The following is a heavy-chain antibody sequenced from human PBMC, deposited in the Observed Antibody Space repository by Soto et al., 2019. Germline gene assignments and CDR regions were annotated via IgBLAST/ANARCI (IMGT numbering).Heavy chain of an antibody. CDR2: IMPVFHTT. CDR1: GGTFNNFA. Sequence: QVQLVQSGAEVKKPGSSVKVSCQASGGTFNNFAFTWVRQAPGQGLEWLGGIMPVFHTTNIAQTFQNRITVTAEDFTTPVYMERTSLRYDDTAVYYCATATISPVSAALYHYGMDVWGQGTPVTVSS. D-gene: IGHD2-15*01. J-gene: IGHJ6*02. CDR3: ATATISPVSAALYHYGMDV. V-gene: IGHV1-69*01.